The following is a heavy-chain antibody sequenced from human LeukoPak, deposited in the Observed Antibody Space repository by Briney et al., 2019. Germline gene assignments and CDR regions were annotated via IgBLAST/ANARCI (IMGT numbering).Heavy chain of an antibody. CDR3: ARGKIGYYYGDYDGY. D-gene: IGHD4-17*01. Sequence: GGSLRLSCAASGFNFSTYAMSWVRQAPGKGLEWVSGIGGSVGSTYYADSVKGRFTISRDNAKNSLYLQMNSLRDEDTAVYYCARGKIGYYYGDYDGYWGQGTLVTVSS. CDR2: IGGSVGST. V-gene: IGHV3-23*01. CDR1: GFNFSTYA. J-gene: IGHJ4*02.